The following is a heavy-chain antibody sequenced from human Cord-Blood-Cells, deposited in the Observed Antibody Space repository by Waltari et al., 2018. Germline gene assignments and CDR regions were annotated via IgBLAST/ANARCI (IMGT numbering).Heavy chain of an antibody. D-gene: IGHD7-27*01. CDR2: INPNSGGT. Sequence: QVQLVQSGAEVKKPGASVKVSCKASGYTFTGYCMHWVRQAPGQGLEWMGWINPNSGGTNYAQKFQGRVTMTRDTSISTAYMELSRLRSDDTVVYYCAREPRSLLTGDTGTFDYWGQGTLVTVSS. V-gene: IGHV1-2*02. CDR1: GYTFTGYC. J-gene: IGHJ4*02. CDR3: AREPRSLLTGDTGTFDY.